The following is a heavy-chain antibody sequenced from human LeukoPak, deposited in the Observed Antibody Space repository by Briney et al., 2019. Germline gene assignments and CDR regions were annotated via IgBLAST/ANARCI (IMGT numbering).Heavy chain of an antibody. CDR2: IRYDGSNK. V-gene: IGHV3-30*02. D-gene: IGHD3-3*01. Sequence: GGSLRLSCAASGFTFSSYGMHWVRQAPGKGLEWVAFIRYDGSNKYYADSVKGRFTISRDNSKNTLYLQMNSLRAEDTAVYYCASQYYDFWSGDTFDIWGQGTMVTVSS. CDR1: GFTFSSYG. J-gene: IGHJ3*02. CDR3: ASQYYDFWSGDTFDI.